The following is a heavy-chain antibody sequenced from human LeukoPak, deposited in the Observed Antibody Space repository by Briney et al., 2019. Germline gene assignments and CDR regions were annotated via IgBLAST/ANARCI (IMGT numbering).Heavy chain of an antibody. CDR3: AKGGPTYYYDSSGYFDY. CDR1: GFTFSSYA. Sequence: GGSLRLSCAASGFTFSSYAMSWVRQAPGKGLEWVSAISGSGGSTYYADSVKGRFTISRDNSKNTLYLQMNSLRAEDTAVYYCAKGGPTYYYDSSGYFDYWGQGTLVTVSS. V-gene: IGHV3-23*01. J-gene: IGHJ4*02. D-gene: IGHD3-22*01. CDR2: ISGSGGST.